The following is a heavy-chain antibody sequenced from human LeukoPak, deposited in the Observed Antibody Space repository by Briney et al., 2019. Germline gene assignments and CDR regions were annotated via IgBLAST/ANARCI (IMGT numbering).Heavy chain of an antibody. Sequence: GGSLRLPCAASGFPFSTYGMHCVRKAPGKGLEWVAVIWPYGSSKYYADSVKRLFTIPRHNPKHLLYLQMESMRGEDRAVYYCVNLSSGSGSSFGFDCWGLGTLVTVSS. CDR2: IWPYGSSK. CDR3: VNLSSGSGSSFGFDC. J-gene: IGHJ4*02. D-gene: IGHD6-13*01. V-gene: IGHV3-33*08. CDR1: GFPFSTYG.